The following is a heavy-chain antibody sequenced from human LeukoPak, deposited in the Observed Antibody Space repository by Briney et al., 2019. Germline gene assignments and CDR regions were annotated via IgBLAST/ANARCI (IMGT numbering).Heavy chain of an antibody. J-gene: IGHJ4*02. CDR3: ARDLVGAPDY. V-gene: IGHV1-18*01. CDR2: ISAYNGNT. Sequence: ASVKVSCKASGYSFTSYTINWVRQAPGQGLEWMGRISAYNGNTNYAQKLQGRVTMTTDTSTSTAYMELRSLRSDDTAVYYCARDLVGAPDYWGQGTLVTVSS. CDR1: GYSFTSYT. D-gene: IGHD1-26*01.